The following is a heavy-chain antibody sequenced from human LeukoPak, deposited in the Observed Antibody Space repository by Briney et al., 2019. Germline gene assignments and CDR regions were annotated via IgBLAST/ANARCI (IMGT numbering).Heavy chain of an antibody. V-gene: IGHV3-15*01. CDR2: GGTT. J-gene: IGHJ4*02. Sequence: GGTTDYAAPVKGRFTISRDDLKNTLYLQMNSLKTEDTAVYYCTTAPGHYDYVWGSYPYFDYWGQGTLVTVSS. CDR3: TTAPGHYDYVWGSYPYFDY. D-gene: IGHD3-16*02.